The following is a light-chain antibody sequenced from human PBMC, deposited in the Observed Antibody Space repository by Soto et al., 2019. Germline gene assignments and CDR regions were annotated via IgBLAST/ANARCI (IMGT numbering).Light chain of an antibody. Sequence: EIVLTHSPGTLSLSPGERATLSCRASQTVSSNFLAWYQQKPGQAPRLLIYGASNRATGIPDRFSGSGSGTDFTLTVSRLEPEDFAVYYCQQYGSSPRTFGQGTKVEIK. CDR2: GAS. J-gene: IGKJ1*01. CDR3: QQYGSSPRT. CDR1: QTVSSNF. V-gene: IGKV3-20*01.